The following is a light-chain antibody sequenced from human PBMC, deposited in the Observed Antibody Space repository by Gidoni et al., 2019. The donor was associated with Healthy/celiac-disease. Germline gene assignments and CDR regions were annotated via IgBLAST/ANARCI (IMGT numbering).Light chain of an antibody. CDR1: QSVGSN. CDR2: GAS. CDR3: QQYNNWPRT. J-gene: IGKJ1*01. Sequence: EIGMTQSPATLSVSPGERATLSCRASQSVGSNLAWYQQTPGQAPRLLLYGASTRATGIPARFSGSGSGTEFTLTISSLQSEAFAVYSCQQYNNWPRTFGQGTKVEIK. V-gene: IGKV3-15*01.